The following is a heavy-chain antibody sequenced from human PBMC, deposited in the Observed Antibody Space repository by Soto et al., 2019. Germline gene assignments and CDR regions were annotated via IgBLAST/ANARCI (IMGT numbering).Heavy chain of an antibody. CDR1: GLTFSMYA. Sequence: GGSLRLSCAASGLTFSMYAMSWVRQAPGKGLEWLSGISGSGDTTYDAGSVKGRFTISRDNSKNTLYLQMNSLRAEDTAIYYCATDFKAYYGFNHFDYWGQGALVTVSS. D-gene: IGHD3-3*01. CDR3: ATDFKAYYGFNHFDY. V-gene: IGHV3-23*01. J-gene: IGHJ4*02. CDR2: ISGSGDTT.